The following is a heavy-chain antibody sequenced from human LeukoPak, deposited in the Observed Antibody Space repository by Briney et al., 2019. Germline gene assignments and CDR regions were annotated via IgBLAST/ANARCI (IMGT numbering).Heavy chain of an antibody. CDR1: GYTFTSYG. J-gene: IGHJ3*02. Sequence: SVKVSCKASGYTFTSYGISWVRQAPGQGLEWMGWISAYNGNTNYAQKLQGRVTMTTDTSTSTAYMELRSLRSDDTAVYYCAIVREARGIVVVVGPFDIWGQGTMVTVSS. CDR2: ISAYNGNT. V-gene: IGHV1-18*01. CDR3: AIVREARGIVVVVGPFDI. D-gene: IGHD2-15*01.